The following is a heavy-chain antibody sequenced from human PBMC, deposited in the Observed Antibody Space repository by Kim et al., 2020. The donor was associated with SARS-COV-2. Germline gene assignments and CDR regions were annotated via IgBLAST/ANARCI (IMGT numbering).Heavy chain of an antibody. CDR1: GYTFTSYA. CDR2: INTNTGNP. CDR3: ARMYYAFWRGYYISGLFDP. D-gene: IGHD3-3*01. J-gene: IGHJ5*02. V-gene: IGHV7-4-1*02. Sequence: ASVKVSCKASGYTFTSYAMNWVRQAPGQGLEWMGWINTNTGNPTYAQGFTGRFVFSLDTSVSTAYLQISSLKAEDTAVYYCARMYYAFWRGYYISGLFDPWGQGTLVTVSS.